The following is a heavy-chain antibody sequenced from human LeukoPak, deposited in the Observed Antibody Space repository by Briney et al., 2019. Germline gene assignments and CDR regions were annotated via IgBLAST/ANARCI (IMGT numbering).Heavy chain of an antibody. CDR3: ARDYTSHDSSMDY. J-gene: IGHJ4*02. D-gene: IGHD3-22*01. CDR1: GFTFSSYS. V-gene: IGHV3-48*01. Sequence: PGGSLRLSCAASGFTFSSYSMNWVRQAPGKGLEWVSYISSSSSTIYYADSVKGRFTISRDNAKNSLYLQMNSLRAEDTAVYYCARDYTSHDSSMDYWGQGTLVTVSS. CDR2: ISSSSSTI.